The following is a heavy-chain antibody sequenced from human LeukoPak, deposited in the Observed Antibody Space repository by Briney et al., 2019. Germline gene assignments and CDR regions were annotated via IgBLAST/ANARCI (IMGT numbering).Heavy chain of an antibody. CDR3: ARDGEGFDY. CDR2: INAGNGNT. D-gene: IGHD3-3*01. CDR1: GCTFISYA. Sequence: GGAVNVSCKSCGCTFISYALHWVRQAPGQRLEWMGWINAGNGNTKYSQNFQGRVTITRDTSASTAYMEQSSLRSEDTAVYYCARDGEGFDYWGQGTLVTVSS. J-gene: IGHJ4*02. V-gene: IGHV1-3*01.